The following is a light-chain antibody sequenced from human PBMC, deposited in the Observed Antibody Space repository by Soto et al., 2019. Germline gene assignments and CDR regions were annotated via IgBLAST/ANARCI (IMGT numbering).Light chain of an antibody. J-gene: IGKJ3*01. Sequence: EIVLTQSPGTLSLSPGERATLSCRASQSISSTYLAWYQQIPGQAPRLLIYGASSRATGVPDRFSGNGSGTDFTLTISRLEPEDFAVYYCQQYDSPRGFSFGPGTKVDIK. V-gene: IGKV3-20*01. CDR2: GAS. CDR3: QQYDSPRGFS. CDR1: QSISSTY.